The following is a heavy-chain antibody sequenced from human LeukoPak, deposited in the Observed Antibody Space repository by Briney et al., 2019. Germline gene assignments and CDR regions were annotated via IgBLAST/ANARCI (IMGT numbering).Heavy chain of an antibody. Sequence: GGSLRLSCAASGFTLNSFAITWARQAPGKGLEWVSGITGSSDTTYFADSVKGRFTISRDNSKNTLYLQMNTLRADDTALYYCAKDRIAAANYYYYAMDVWGQGTTVTVSS. CDR3: AKDRIAAANYYYYAMDV. CDR1: GFTLNSFA. CDR2: ITGSSDTT. D-gene: IGHD6-13*01. V-gene: IGHV3-23*01. J-gene: IGHJ6*02.